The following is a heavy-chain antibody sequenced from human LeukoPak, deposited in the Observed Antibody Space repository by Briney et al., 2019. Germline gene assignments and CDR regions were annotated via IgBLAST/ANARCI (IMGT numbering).Heavy chain of an antibody. V-gene: IGHV4-39*01. J-gene: IGHJ4*02. CDR1: GASISNSFYF. CDR2: IRYSGSA. CDR3: ARQPLWLHLDY. D-gene: IGHD5-24*01. Sequence: SETLSLTCTVSGASISNSFYFWGWVRQPPGTGLEWIGHIRYSGSAYHNPSLKSRVTISVDTSKNQFSLKLSSVTAADTAVYYCARQPLWLHLDYWGQGTLVTVSS.